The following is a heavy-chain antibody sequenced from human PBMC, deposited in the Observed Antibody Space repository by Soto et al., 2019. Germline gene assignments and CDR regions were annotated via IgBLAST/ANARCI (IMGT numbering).Heavy chain of an antibody. CDR3: AKVGLFDGNKPITFEF. D-gene: IGHD3-10*01. CDR2: INQDATRQ. Sequence: DVQLVESGGGLVQPGGSLSLSCAASGFSFSSYWMSWVRQPPGRGLEWVANINQDATRQSYVDSVEGRFSLSRDNAKNSLYLQMDSLSVEDTAVYYCAKVGLFDGNKPITFEFWGQGTLVTVSS. CDR1: GFSFSSYW. V-gene: IGHV3-7*03. J-gene: IGHJ4*02.